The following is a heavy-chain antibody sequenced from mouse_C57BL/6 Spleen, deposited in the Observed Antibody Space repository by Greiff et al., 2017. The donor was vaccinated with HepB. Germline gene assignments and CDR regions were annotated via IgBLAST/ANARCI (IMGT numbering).Heavy chain of an antibody. Sequence: QVQLQQPGAELVKPGASVKLSCKASGYTFTSYWMQWVKQRPGQGLEWIGEIDPSDRYTNDNQKFKGKATLTVDTSSSTAYMQLSSLTSEDSAVYYCAKRGGTGFAYWGQGTLVTVSA. J-gene: IGHJ3*01. V-gene: IGHV1-50*01. CDR1: GYTFTSYW. CDR2: IDPSDRYT. D-gene: IGHD3-3*01. CDR3: AKRGGTGFAY.